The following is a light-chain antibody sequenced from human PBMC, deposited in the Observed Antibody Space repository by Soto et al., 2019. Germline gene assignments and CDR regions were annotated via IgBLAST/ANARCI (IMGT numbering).Light chain of an antibody. CDR2: AAS. CDR3: QQSYRTPYT. CDR1: QSISSY. V-gene: IGKV1-39*01. J-gene: IGKJ2*01. Sequence: DIQMTQSPSSLSASVGDRITITCRASQSISSYLNWYQQKPGKAPNFLIYAASSLQSGVPSRFSGNGSGTDFTLTISSLQPVDFATYYCQQSYRTPYTFGQGTKLEIK.